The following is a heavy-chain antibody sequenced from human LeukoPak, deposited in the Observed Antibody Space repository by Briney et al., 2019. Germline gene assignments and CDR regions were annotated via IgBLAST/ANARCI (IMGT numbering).Heavy chain of an antibody. Sequence: GGSLSLSCAPSGFTFSTYWMSWVRQAPGKGLEWVANIKQDGSEKYYVDSVKGRFTISRDNAKNSLYLHMNSLRAEDTAVYYCARVGTAFGTLEDYWGQGTLVTVSS. V-gene: IGHV3-7*01. J-gene: IGHJ4*02. CDR3: ARVGTAFGTLEDY. D-gene: IGHD6-13*01. CDR2: IKQDGSEK. CDR1: GFTFSTYW.